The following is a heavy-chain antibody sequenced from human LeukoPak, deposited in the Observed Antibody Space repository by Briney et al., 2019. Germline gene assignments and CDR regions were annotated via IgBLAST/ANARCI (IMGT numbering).Heavy chain of an antibody. Sequence: AAVKVSCKASGYTFISYDINWLRQATGQGPEWVGWMNPNSGNTGYAQKFQGRGTLTRNTSITTAYMELSSLKSDATAVYYCASAHCSGSSCFWGAFEFWGQGTMVTVSS. CDR3: ASAHCSGSSCFWGAFEF. CDR1: GYTFISYD. D-gene: IGHD2-2*01. J-gene: IGHJ3*01. V-gene: IGHV1-8*03. CDR2: MNPNSGNT.